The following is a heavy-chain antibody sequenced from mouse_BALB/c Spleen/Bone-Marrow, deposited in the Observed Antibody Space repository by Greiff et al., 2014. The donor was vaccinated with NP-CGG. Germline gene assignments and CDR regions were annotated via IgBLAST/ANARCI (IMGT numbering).Heavy chain of an antibody. D-gene: IGHD2-2*01. J-gene: IGHJ3*01. Sequence: EVKLQESGPEVVKPGASVKISCKTSGYTFTEYTMHWVKQSHGKSLEWIGGINPNNGGTTYNQKFKGKATLTVDESSSTAYMELRSLTSEDSAVYYCARSYGYERSWFAYWGQGTLVTVSA. CDR1: GYTFTEYT. CDR3: ARSYGYERSWFAY. V-gene: IGHV1-18*01. CDR2: INPNNGGT.